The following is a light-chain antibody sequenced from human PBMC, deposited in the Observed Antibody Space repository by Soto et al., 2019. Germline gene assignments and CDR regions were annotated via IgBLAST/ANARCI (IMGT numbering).Light chain of an antibody. J-gene: IGKJ2*01. CDR1: QGLVHSDGNTY. CDR2: EIS. V-gene: IGKV2-24*01. CDR3: MQATQFPYT. Sequence: DLVMTQTPLSSPVTLGQPASISCRSSQGLVHSDGNTYLSWLQQRPGQPPRLLIYEISNRFSGVPDRFSGSGAGRDFTLKISRVEADDVGIYYCMQATQFPYTFGQGTKLEIK.